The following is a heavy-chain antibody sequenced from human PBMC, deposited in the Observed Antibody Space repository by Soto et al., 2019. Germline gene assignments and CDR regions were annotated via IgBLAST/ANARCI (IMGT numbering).Heavy chain of an antibody. Sequence: GGSLRLSCAASGYTFKNHGMHWVRQAAGKGLEWVAVIWYDGSNKYYGDSVKGRFTISRDNSKNTLYLQMNSLRAEDTAVYYCARGPLSGRYYYYYMDVWGKGTTVTVSS. CDR3: ARGPLSGRYYYYYMDV. CDR2: IWYDGSNK. V-gene: IGHV3-33*01. CDR1: GYTFKNHG. J-gene: IGHJ6*03.